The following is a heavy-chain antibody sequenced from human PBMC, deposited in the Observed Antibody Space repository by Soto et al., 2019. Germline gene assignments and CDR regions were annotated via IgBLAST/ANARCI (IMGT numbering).Heavy chain of an antibody. Sequence: QVQLVESGGGVVQPGRSLRLSCAASGFTFNNYGMHWVRQAPGKGLEWVAVIWYDGSHKYYADSVKGRFTISRDNSKNTLYLQMNSLRAEDTAVYYCARDKTFGETIGSAFDYWGQGSLVTVSS. V-gene: IGHV3-33*01. D-gene: IGHD3-16*01. CDR3: ARDKTFGETIGSAFDY. J-gene: IGHJ4*02. CDR1: GFTFNNYG. CDR2: IWYDGSHK.